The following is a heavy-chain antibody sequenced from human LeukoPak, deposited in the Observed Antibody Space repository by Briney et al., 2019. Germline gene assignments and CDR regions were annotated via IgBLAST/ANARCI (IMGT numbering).Heavy chain of an antibody. D-gene: IGHD2-2*01. Sequence: PGGSLRLSCAASGFTFSSYSMNWVRQAPGKGLEWVSAISGSGGSTYYADSVKGRFTISRDNSKNTLYLQMNSLRAEDTAVYYCAKEKKRLVPAADWFDPWGQGTLVTVSS. CDR1: GFTFSSYS. CDR3: AKEKKRLVPAADWFDP. CDR2: ISGSGGST. J-gene: IGHJ5*02. V-gene: IGHV3-23*01.